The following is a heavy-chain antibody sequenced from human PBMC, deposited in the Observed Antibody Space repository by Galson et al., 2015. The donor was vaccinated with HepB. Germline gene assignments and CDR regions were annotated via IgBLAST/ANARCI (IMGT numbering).Heavy chain of an antibody. V-gene: IGHV4-31*02. J-gene: IGHJ3*02. CDR2: IYCRGST. Sequence: TLSLTWTGSGGSISTGGYYGGWIRQRAGKGVEWIGYIYCRGSTDDNPSLKSRVTISVDTSKIQFSLTLSSVTAADTAVYYCAREGDHIPMVRGVILGAFDIWGQGTLVTVSS. CDR1: GGSISTGGYY. D-gene: IGHD3-10*01. CDR3: AREGDHIPMVRGVILGAFDI.